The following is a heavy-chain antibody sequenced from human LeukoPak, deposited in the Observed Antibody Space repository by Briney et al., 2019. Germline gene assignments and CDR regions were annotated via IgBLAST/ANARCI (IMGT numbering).Heavy chain of an antibody. Sequence: GGSLRLSCAASGFTFSSYEMNWVRQAPGKGLEWVSYISRSGSTIYYADSVKGRFTTFRDNAKNSLYLQVNSLRAEDTAVYYCAREARGSGKNGMDVWGQGTTVTVSS. V-gene: IGHV3-48*03. J-gene: IGHJ6*02. CDR3: AREARGSGKNGMDV. CDR2: ISRSGSTI. CDR1: GFTFSSYE. D-gene: IGHD3-10*01.